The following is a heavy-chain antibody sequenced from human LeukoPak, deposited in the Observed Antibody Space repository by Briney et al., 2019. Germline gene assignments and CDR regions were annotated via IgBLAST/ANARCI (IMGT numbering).Heavy chain of an antibody. CDR3: ARGRLWFGDYYYGMDV. Sequence: ASVKVSCKASGYTFTSYGINWVRQATGQGLEWMGWMNPNSGNTGYAQKFQGRVTMTRNTSISTAYMELSSLRSEDTAVYYCARGRLWFGDYYYGMDVWGQGTTVTVSS. V-gene: IGHV1-8*02. CDR2: MNPNSGNT. J-gene: IGHJ6*02. CDR1: GYTFTSYG. D-gene: IGHD3-10*01.